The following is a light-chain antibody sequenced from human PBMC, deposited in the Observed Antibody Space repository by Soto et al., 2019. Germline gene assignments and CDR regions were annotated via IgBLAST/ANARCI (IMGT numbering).Light chain of an antibody. Sequence: NESNQSPCTQCLSPGERATLSYRASQTVTGNYLAWYHQKPGQAPRLLIHSASSRATGIPDRFSASGTGTDFTLTISRLEPEDLAVYYCQQYSASARTFGQGTKVDIK. V-gene: IGKV3-20*01. CDR3: QQYSASART. CDR1: QTVTGNY. J-gene: IGKJ1*01. CDR2: SAS.